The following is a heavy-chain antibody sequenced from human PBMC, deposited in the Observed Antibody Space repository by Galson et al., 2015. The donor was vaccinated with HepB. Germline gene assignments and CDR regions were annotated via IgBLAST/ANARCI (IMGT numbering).Heavy chain of an antibody. Sequence: SVKVSCKASGYTFTSYGISWVRQAPGQGLEWMGWISAYNGNTNYAQKLQGRVTMTTDTSTSTAYMELRSLRSDDTAVYYCARVIKGSLYYDSSGYWAAFDIWGQGTMVTVSS. CDR1: GYTFTSYG. CDR2: ISAYNGNT. CDR3: ARVIKGSLYYDSSGYWAAFDI. J-gene: IGHJ3*02. V-gene: IGHV1-18*01. D-gene: IGHD3-22*01.